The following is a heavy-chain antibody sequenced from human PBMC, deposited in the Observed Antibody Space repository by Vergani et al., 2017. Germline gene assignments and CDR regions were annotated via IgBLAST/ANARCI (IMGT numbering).Heavy chain of an antibody. CDR3: AKAGYCSSTSCYTEWYFDL. Sequence: EVQLVESGGGLVQPGRSLRLSCAASGFTFGDYAMHWVRQAPGKGLEWVSGISWNSGSIGYADSVKGRFTISRDNAKNSLYLQMNSLRAEDTALYYCAKAGYCSSTSCYTEWYFDLWGRGTLVTVSS. CDR1: GFTFGDYA. J-gene: IGHJ2*01. V-gene: IGHV3-9*01. CDR2: ISWNSGSI. D-gene: IGHD2-2*02.